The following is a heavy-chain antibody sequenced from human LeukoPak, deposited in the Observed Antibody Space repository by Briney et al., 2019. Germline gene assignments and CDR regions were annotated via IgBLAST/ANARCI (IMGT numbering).Heavy chain of an antibody. V-gene: IGHV3-9*01. CDR1: GFRFDDYG. D-gene: IGHD3-10*01. CDR2: ISWSGTTT. J-gene: IGHJ6*02. Sequence: GGSLRLSCVVSGFRFDDYGMHWVRQAPGKGLEWVSGISWSGTTTGYADSVKGRFTISRDSAKNSLYLQMDSLRVEDTALYYCAKDESTGEFAPGYFYGMGVWGQGTTVTVSS. CDR3: AKDESTGEFAPGYFYGMGV.